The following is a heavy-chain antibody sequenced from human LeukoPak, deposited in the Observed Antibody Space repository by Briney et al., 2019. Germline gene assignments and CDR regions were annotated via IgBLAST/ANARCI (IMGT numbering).Heavy chain of an antibody. V-gene: IGHV4-4*07. CDR2: ALSSGGT. Sequence: PSETLSLTCTVSGDSVRNYHWSWIRQPAGKGLEWIGRALSSGGTEYSPSLESRVTMSLDTSTNQVSLTLQYVTAADTAKYYCARSRKGGGAVDFWGQGILVTVSS. D-gene: IGHD3-16*01. CDR3: ARSRKGGGAVDF. J-gene: IGHJ4*02. CDR1: GDSVRNYH.